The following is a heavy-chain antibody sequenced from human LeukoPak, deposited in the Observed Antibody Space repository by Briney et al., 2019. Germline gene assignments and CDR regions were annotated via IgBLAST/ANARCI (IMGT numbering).Heavy chain of an antibody. J-gene: IGHJ4*02. CDR3: ARLPIGDYYFDY. CDR2: IYYSGST. V-gene: IGHV4-39*01. D-gene: IGHD4-17*01. Sequence: PSETLSLTCTVSGGSISSSSYYWGWIRQPPGKGLEWIGSIYYSGSTYYNPSLKSRVTISVDTSKNQFSLKLSSVTAADTAVCYCARLPIGDYYFDYWGQGTLVTVSS. CDR1: GGSISSSSYY.